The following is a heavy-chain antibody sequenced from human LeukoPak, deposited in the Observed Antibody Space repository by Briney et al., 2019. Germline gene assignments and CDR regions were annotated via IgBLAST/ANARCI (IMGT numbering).Heavy chain of an antibody. CDR3: AKGGDWELLNY. CDR1: GFTFSSYA. D-gene: IGHD1-26*01. CDR2: ISGSGGSI. V-gene: IGHV3-23*01. J-gene: IGHJ4*02. Sequence: GGSLRLSCAASGFTFSSYAMSWVRQAPGKGLEWVSAISGSGGSIYYADSVKGRFTISRDNSKNTLYLQMNSLRAEDTAVYYCAKGGDWELLNYWGQGTLVTVSS.